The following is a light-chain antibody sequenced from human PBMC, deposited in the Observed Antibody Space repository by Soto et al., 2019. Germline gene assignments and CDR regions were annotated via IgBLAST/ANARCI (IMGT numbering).Light chain of an antibody. Sequence: DIILTQSPAIVSVSPGERATLSCRASRSVSTNLAWYQHKHGQAPRLLIYGASTRVTDIPARFSGSGSGTAFTLIINYLKSEDFGVYFCQQYDKSLPPVTFGGGIKVEI. J-gene: IGKJ4*01. CDR3: QQYDKSLPPVT. CDR1: RSVSTN. V-gene: IGKV3-15*01. CDR2: GAS.